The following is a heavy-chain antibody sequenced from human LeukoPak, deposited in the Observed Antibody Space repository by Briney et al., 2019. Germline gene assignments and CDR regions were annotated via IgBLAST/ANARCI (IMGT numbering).Heavy chain of an antibody. CDR1: GGSISSYY. CDR2: ISAGDINT. CDR3: AKALLPVLSGVGSLDY. J-gene: IGHJ4*02. D-gene: IGHD1-26*01. V-gene: IGHV3-23*01. Sequence: PSETLSLTCTASGGSISSYYWSWVRQAPGKGLEWVSAISAGDINTYYADSVKGRFTISRDNSKNTLYLQMNSLRAEDTAVYYYAKALLPVLSGVGSLDYWGQGTLVTVSS.